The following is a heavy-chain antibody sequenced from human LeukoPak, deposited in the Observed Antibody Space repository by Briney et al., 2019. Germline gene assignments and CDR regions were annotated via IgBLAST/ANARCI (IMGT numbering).Heavy chain of an antibody. V-gene: IGHV4-39*07. CDR2: IYYSGST. Sequence: PSETLSLTCTVSGGSISSSSYYWGWIRQPPGKGLEWIGSIYYSGSTYYNPSLKSRVTISVDRSKNQFSLKLSSVTAADTAVYYCAAGSADFDYWGQGTLVTVSS. CDR3: AAGSADFDY. J-gene: IGHJ4*02. D-gene: IGHD6-13*01. CDR1: GGSISSSSYY.